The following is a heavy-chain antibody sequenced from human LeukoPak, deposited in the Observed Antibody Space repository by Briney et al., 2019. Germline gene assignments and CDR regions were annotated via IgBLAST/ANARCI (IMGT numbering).Heavy chain of an antibody. D-gene: IGHD6-13*01. V-gene: IGHV5-51*01. CDR3: ARIGSGSSWYTAWFDP. CDR1: GYSFTSYW. CDR2: IYPGDSDT. Sequence: GESLKISCKGSGYSFTSYWIGWVRQMPGKGLEWMGIIYPGDSDTRYSPSFQGQVTISADKSISTAYLQWSSLKASDTAMYYCARIGSGSSWYTAWFDPWGQGTLVTVSS. J-gene: IGHJ5*02.